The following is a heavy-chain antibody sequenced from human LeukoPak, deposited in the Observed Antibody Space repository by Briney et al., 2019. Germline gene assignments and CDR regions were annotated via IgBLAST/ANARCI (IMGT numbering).Heavy chain of an antibody. J-gene: IGHJ4*02. D-gene: IGHD4-17*01. CDR3: AGDYGDFDTLDY. V-gene: IGHV4-59*08. CDR2: IYYSGTT. CDR1: GGSMRSYY. Sequence: SETLSLTCTVSGGSMRSYYWSWIRQPPGKGLEWIGYIYYSGTTKYNPSLKSRVTISVDTSKTQFSLKLTSVTAVDTAVYYCAGDYGDFDTLDYWGQGTLVTVSS.